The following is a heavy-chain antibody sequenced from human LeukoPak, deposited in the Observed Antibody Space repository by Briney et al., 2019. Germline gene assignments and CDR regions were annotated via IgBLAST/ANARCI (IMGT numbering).Heavy chain of an antibody. V-gene: IGHV3-48*04. CDR1: GFTFSSYS. CDR3: AVDRSSWTTTEYFQH. CDR2: ISSSSSTI. Sequence: PGGSLRLSCAASGFTFSSYSMNWVRQAPGKGLEWVSYISSSSSTIYYADSVKGRFTISRDNAKNSLYLQMNSLRAEDTAVYYCAVDRSSWTTTEYFQHWGQGTLVTVS. J-gene: IGHJ1*01. D-gene: IGHD6-13*01.